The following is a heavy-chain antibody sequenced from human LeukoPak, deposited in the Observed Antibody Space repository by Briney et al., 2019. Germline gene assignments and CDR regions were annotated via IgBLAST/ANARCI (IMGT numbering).Heavy chain of an antibody. D-gene: IGHD3-3*01. V-gene: IGHV3-30*18. J-gene: IGHJ3*02. CDR2: ISYDGSNK. CDR1: GFTFSSYN. CDR3: AKDGGYDFWSGSRPVVSAFDI. Sequence: GGSLRLSCAASGFTFSSYNMNWVRQAPGKGLEWVAVISYDGSNKYYADSVKGRFTISRDNSKNTLYLQMNSLRAEDTAVYYCAKDGGYDFWSGSRPVVSAFDIWGQGTMVTVSS.